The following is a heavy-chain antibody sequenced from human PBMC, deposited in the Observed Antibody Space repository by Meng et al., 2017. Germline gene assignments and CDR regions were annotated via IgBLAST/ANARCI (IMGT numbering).Heavy chain of an antibody. V-gene: IGHV6-1*01. Sequence: HLQQSGPGLVNTSQTLSLICAISGDSVSSNSAAWNWIRQSPSRGLEWLGRAYYRSKWYHDYAESVKSRISIDPDTSKNQFSLQLRSVTPEDSAVYYCARGSYSFDSWGQRTLVTVSS. D-gene: IGHD1-26*01. CDR1: GDSVSSNSAA. CDR2: AYYRSKWYH. CDR3: ARGSYSFDS. J-gene: IGHJ4*02.